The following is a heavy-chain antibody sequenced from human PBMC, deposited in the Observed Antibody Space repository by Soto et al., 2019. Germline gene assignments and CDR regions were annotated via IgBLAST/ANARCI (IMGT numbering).Heavy chain of an antibody. CDR1: GFTFSSYG. V-gene: IGHV3-30*18. J-gene: IGHJ6*02. D-gene: IGHD2-2*02. CDR2: ISYDGSNK. Sequence: QVQLVESGGGVVQPGRSLRLSCAASGFTFSSYGMHWVRQAPCKGLEWVAVISYDGSNKYYADSVKGRFTISRDNSKNTLYLQMNSLGAEDTAVYYWAKYGGRPAAIRDGGMDVWGQGTTVTVSS. CDR3: AKYGGRPAAIRDGGMDV.